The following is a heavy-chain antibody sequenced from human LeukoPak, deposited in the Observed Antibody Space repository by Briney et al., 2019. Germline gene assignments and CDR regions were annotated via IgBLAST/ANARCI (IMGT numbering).Heavy chain of an antibody. Sequence: PSGTLSLTRIFSLDSLRYFYLSWIRPPPGKGRAWVAPLYYSGSTNYKPSPKSRVTISVDTTKNLFSLKLDAVTAADTAVYYCARHGGSYSSRSSVDPWGQGTLVPVSA. CDR2: LYYSGST. CDR3: ARHGGSYSSRSSVDP. J-gene: IGHJ5*02. CDR1: LDSLRYFY. D-gene: IGHD1-26*01. V-gene: IGHV4-59*08.